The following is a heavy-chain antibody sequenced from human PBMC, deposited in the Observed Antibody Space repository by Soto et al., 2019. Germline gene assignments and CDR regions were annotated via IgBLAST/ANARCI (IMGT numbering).Heavy chain of an antibody. CDR3: VRKSDSSPVPEADGV. CDR2: IYSNGDT. J-gene: IGHJ4*02. CDR1: GLSVGSNY. Sequence: EVKLVETGGGLIQPGGSLRLSCAASGLSVGSNYMTWVRQSPGKGLECVSLIYSNGDTDYADSVKGRFSISRDNFKNTLYLQMNNLRAEDTAVYHCVRKSDSSPVPEADGVWGRGSLFTVSS. V-gene: IGHV3-53*02. D-gene: IGHD2-8*01.